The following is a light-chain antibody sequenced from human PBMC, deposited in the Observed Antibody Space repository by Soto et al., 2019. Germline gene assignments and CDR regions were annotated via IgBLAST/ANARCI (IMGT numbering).Light chain of an antibody. J-gene: IGKJ3*01. CDR1: QTPRKF. CDR3: QQQPHT. Sequence: DIQMTQSPSSLSASVGGRFTITCRASQTPRKFINWYEQKPGKSARLLIYATSTLQSGVPSRFSGRDSGADFTLTINNLQPEDFATYYCQQQPHTFGPGTKVDIK. CDR2: ATS. V-gene: IGKV1-39*01.